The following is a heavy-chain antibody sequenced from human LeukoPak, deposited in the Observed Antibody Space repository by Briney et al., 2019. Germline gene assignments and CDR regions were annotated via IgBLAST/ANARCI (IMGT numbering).Heavy chain of an antibody. D-gene: IGHD1/OR15-1a*01. Sequence: RPSETLSLTCTVSGGAIRSHHWNWIRQPAGKGLEWIGRIYSSGYTNDNPFLKSRITMSVDMSKNQFSLRLNSVTAADTAVYYCARGEHSVDSWGQGMLVTVSS. CDR2: IYSSGYT. CDR1: GGAIRSHH. CDR3: ARGEHSVDS. V-gene: IGHV4-4*07. J-gene: IGHJ4*02.